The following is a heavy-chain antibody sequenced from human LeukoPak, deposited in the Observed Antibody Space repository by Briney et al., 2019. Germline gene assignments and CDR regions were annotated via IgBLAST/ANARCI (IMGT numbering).Heavy chain of an antibody. D-gene: IGHD2-2*01. CDR2: ISSSGSTI. CDR1: GFTFSSYS. J-gene: IGHJ4*02. V-gene: IGHV3-48*04. CDR3: VRRGTVAAMIGGDY. Sequence: GGSLRLSCEASGFTFSSYSMNWVRQAPGKGLEWVSYISSSGSTIHYTDSVKGRFTISRDNAKNSLYLQMNSLRAEDTAVYYCVRRGTVAAMIGGDYWGQGTLVTVSS.